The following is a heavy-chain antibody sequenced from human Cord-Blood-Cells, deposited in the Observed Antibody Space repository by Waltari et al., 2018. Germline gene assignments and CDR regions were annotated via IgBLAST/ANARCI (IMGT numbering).Heavy chain of an antibody. D-gene: IGHD2-2*01. CDR2: IIPVFGTA. CDR3: ARRYCSSTSCYYFDY. J-gene: IGHJ4*02. CDR1: GGTFSSYA. V-gene: IGHV1-69*12. Sequence: QVQLVQSGAEVKKPGSSVKVSCKASGGTFSSYAISWVRKAPGQGLEWMGGIIPVFGTANYAQKFQGRVTITADESTSTAYMELSSLRSEDTAVYYCARRYCSSTSCYYFDYWGQGTLVTVSS.